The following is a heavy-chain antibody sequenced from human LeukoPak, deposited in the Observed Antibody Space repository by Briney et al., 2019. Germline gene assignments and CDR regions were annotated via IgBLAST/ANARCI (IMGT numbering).Heavy chain of an antibody. J-gene: IGHJ5*02. CDR3: AKDGNYYGSGSYPNWFDP. CDR2: ISYDGSNK. CDR1: GFTFSSYG. D-gene: IGHD3-10*01. Sequence: GRSLRLSCAASGFTFSSYGMHWVRQAPGKGLEWVAVISYDGSNKYYADSVKGRFTISRDNSKNTLYLQMNSLRAEDTAVYYCAKDGNYYGSGSYPNWFDPWGRGTLVTVSS. V-gene: IGHV3-30*18.